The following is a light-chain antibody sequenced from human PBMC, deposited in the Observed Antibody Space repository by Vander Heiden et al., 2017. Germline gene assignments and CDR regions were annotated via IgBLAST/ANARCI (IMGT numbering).Light chain of an antibody. Sequence: QSVLTQPPSASGTPGQRITTSCSGSRSNIGSNYVYWYQQLPGPAPKLLIYCNNQRPSGVPDRFSGSKSGNSASLAISGLRSEDEADYYCASWDDGLRDVLFGGGTKLTVL. V-gene: IGLV1-47*02. CDR2: CNN. J-gene: IGLJ2*01. CDR3: ASWDDGLRDVL. CDR1: RSNIGSNY.